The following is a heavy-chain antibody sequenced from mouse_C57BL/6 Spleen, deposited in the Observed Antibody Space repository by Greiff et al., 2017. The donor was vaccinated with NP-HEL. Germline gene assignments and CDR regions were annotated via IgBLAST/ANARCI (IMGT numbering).Heavy chain of an antibody. CDR2: IHPNSGST. J-gene: IGHJ1*03. CDR1: GYTFTSYW. Sequence: QVQLQQPGAELVKPGASVKLSCKASGYTFTSYWMHWVKQRPGQGLEWIGMIHPNSGSTNYNEKFKSKATLTVDKSCSTAYMQLSSLTSEDSAVYYCARKTGYFDVWGTGTTVTVSS. V-gene: IGHV1-64*01. CDR3: ARKTGYFDV.